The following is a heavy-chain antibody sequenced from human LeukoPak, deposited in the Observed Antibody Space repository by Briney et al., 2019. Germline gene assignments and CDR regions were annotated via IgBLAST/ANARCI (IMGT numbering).Heavy chain of an antibody. CDR1: GGSISSYY. Sequence: PSETLSVTCTVSGGSISSYYWSWIRQPPGKGLEWIGYISYSGSTNFNPSLKSRVTISVDTSKNQFSLKLSSVTAADTAVYYCAREGTAGTNLNWFDPWGQGTLVTVSS. D-gene: IGHD1-1*01. CDR2: ISYSGST. V-gene: IGHV4-59*01. CDR3: AREGTAGTNLNWFDP. J-gene: IGHJ5*02.